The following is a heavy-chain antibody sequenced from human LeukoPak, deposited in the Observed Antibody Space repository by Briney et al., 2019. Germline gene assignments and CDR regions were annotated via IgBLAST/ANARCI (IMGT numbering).Heavy chain of an antibody. CDR1: GGTFSSYA. CDR2: IIPIFGIA. J-gene: IGHJ4*02. Sequence: SVKVSCKASGGTFSSYAISWVRQAPGQGLEWMGRIIPIFGIANYAQKFQGRVMITADKSTSTAYMELSSLRSEDTAVYYCARVEMATLRGPFDYWGQGTLVTVSS. CDR3: ARVEMATLRGPFDY. V-gene: IGHV1-69*04. D-gene: IGHD5-24*01.